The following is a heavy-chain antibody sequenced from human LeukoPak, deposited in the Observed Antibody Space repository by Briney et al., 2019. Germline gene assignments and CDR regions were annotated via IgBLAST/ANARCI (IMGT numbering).Heavy chain of an antibody. J-gene: IGHJ4*02. V-gene: IGHV1-18*01. CDR3: ARDRVVRPKISIDY. D-gene: IGHD3-10*01. CDR2: ISAYNGNT. Sequence: ASVTVSCKASGDTFTSYGISWVRQAPGQGLEWMGWISAYNGNTNYAQKLQGRVTMTTDTSTSTAYMELRSLTSDDTAVYYCARDRVVRPKISIDYWGQGTLVTVPS. CDR1: GDTFTSYG.